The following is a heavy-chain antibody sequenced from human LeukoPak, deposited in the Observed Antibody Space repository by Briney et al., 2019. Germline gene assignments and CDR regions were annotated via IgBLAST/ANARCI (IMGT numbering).Heavy chain of an antibody. CDR2: ISSSSSYI. CDR3: ARDPSAVSGPIDY. D-gene: IGHD6-19*01. V-gene: IGHV3-21*01. Sequence: GGSLRLSCAASGFTFSSYSMNWVRQAPGKGLEWVSSISSSSSYIYYADSVKGRFTISRDNAKNSLYLQMNSLRAEDTAVYYCARDPSAVSGPIDYWGQGTLVTVSS. CDR1: GFTFSSYS. J-gene: IGHJ4*02.